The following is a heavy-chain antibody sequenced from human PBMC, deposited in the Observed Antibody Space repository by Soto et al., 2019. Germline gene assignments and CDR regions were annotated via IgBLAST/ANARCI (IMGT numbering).Heavy chain of an antibody. CDR2: INGIDTGT. Sequence: GSLRLSCAASGFTFSNCAMSWVRQAPGKGLEWVSGINGIDTGTFYADSVKGRFTISRDNSRNTLFLQMNSLRAEDTAVYYCAREKTGNSYYYYDMDVWGKGT. CDR3: AREKTGNSYYYYDMDV. J-gene: IGHJ6*03. D-gene: IGHD1-1*01. V-gene: IGHV3-23*01. CDR1: GFTFSNCA.